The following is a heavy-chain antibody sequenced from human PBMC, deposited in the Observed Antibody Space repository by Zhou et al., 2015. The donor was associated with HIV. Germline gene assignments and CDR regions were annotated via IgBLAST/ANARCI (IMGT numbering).Heavy chain of an antibody. CDR1: GGTFSSYA. CDR2: IIPIFGTA. V-gene: IGHV1-69*01. J-gene: IGHJ5*02. D-gene: IGHD2-21*01. CDR3: ARRRSYCGGDCYSGWFDP. Sequence: QVQLVQSGAEVKKPGSSVKVSCKASGGTFSSYAISWVRQAPGQGLEWMGGIIPIFGTANYAQKFQGRVTITADESTSTAYMELSSLRSEDTAVYYCARRRSYCGGDCYSGWFDPWGQGTLVTVSS.